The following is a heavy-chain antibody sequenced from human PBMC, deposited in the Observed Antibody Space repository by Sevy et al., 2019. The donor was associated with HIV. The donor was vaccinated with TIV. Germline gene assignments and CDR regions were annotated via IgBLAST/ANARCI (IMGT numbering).Heavy chain of an antibody. CDR3: AKDRGVIKSSWTDY. V-gene: IGHV3-30*18. CDR2: ISYDGSNK. Sequence: GGSLRLSCAASGFTFNSYGMHWVRQAPGKGLEWVAVISYDGSNKYYADSVKGRFTISRDNSKNTLYLQMNSLRAEDTAVYYCAKDRGVIKSSWTDYWGQGTLVTVSS. D-gene: IGHD3-10*01. J-gene: IGHJ4*02. CDR1: GFTFNSYG.